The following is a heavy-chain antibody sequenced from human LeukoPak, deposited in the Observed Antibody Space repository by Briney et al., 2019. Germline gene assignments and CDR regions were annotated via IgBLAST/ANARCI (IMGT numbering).Heavy chain of an antibody. J-gene: IGHJ4*02. CDR2: ISSSSSYI. D-gene: IGHD6-13*01. CDR3: ARDRWSQQPNFDY. V-gene: IGHV3-21*01. CDR1: GFTFSSYS. Sequence: GGSLRLSCAASGFTFSSYSMNWVRQAPGKGLEWVSSISSSSSYIYYADSVKGRFTISRDNAKNSLYLQMNSLRAEDTAVYYCARDRWSQQPNFDYWGQGTLVTVSS.